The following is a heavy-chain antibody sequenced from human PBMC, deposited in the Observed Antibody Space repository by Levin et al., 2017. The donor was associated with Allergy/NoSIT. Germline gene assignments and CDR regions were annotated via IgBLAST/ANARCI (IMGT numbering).Heavy chain of an antibody. J-gene: IGHJ4*02. CDR1: GYTFSDYY. Sequence: PWASVKVSCKASGYTFSDYYIHWVRQAPGQGLEWMGFINPNSGGINFAQKFRGRVSMTRDTSISTAYMELRRLRYDDTAVYFCARVRPIWLGETTWGQGTLVTVSS. CDR3: ARVRPIWLGETT. CDR2: INPNSGGI. V-gene: IGHV1-2*02. D-gene: IGHD3-10*01.